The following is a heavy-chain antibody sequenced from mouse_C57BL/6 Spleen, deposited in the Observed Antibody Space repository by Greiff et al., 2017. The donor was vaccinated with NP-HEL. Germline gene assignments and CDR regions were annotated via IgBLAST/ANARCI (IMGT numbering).Heavy chain of an antibody. V-gene: IGHV6-6*01. CDR2: IRNKANNHAT. D-gene: IGHD1-1*01. J-gene: IGHJ4*01. Sequence: EVQVVESGGGLVQPGGSMKLSCAASGFTFSDAWMDWVRQSPEKGLEWVAEIRNKANNHATYYAESVKGRFTISRDDSKSSVYLQMNSLRAEDTGIYYCTRRIYVYYYGSSYPYYAMDYWGQGTSVTVSS. CDR1: GFTFSDAW. CDR3: TRRIYVYYYGSSYPYYAMDY.